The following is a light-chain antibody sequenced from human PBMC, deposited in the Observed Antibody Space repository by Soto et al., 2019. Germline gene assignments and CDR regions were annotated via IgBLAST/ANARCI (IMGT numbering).Light chain of an antibody. V-gene: IGLV2-23*01. J-gene: IGLJ3*02. CDR3: CSYAGSSICV. CDR2: EGS. Sequence: QSALTQPASVSGSPGQSITISCNGTNSDVGSYDLVSWYQQHPGQAPKLIIYEGSKRPSGVSNRLSGSKSGNTASLTISGLLGEDEADYHCCSYAGSSICVFGGGTKLTVL. CDR1: NSDVGSYDL.